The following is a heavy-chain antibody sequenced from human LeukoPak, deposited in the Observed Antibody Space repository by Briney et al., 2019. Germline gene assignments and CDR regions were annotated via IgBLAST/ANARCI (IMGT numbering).Heavy chain of an antibody. J-gene: IGHJ4*02. V-gene: IGHV4-4*07. CDR3: TRGAGWLIDY. CDR2: IYSSGIT. Sequence: SETLSLTCTVSGGSISNYYWAWIRQPAGKRLEWIGRIYSSGITNYNPSLKSRVTISADTSKNQFSLKLNSLTTADTAVYYCTRGAGWLIDYWGQGILVTVSS. D-gene: IGHD3-16*01. CDR1: GGSISNYY.